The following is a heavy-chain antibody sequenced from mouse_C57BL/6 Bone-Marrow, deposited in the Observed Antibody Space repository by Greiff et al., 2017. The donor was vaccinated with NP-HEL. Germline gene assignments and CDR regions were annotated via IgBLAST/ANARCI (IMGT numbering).Heavy chain of an antibody. CDR2: IDPENGDT. V-gene: IGHV14-4*01. Sequence: VQLKESGAELVRPGASVKLSCTASGFNIKDDYMHWVKQRPEQGLEWIGWIDPENGDTEYASKFQGKATITADTSSNTAYLQLSSLTSEDTAVYYCTSITTGTYYWGQGTTLTVSS. CDR1: GFNIKDDY. J-gene: IGHJ2*01. D-gene: IGHD1-1*01. CDR3: TSITTGTYY.